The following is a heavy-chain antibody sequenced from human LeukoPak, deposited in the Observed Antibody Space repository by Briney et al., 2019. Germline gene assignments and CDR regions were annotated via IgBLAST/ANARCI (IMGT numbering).Heavy chain of an antibody. V-gene: IGHV3-11*04. D-gene: IGHD1-26*01. CDR1: GFTFSDYY. J-gene: IGHJ6*03. CDR2: ISSSGSTI. CDR3: ARDPYSGSYGADYYYYMDV. Sequence: GGSLRLSCAASGFTFSDYYMSWIRQAPGKGLEWVSYISSSGSTIYYADSVKGRFTISRDNAKSSLYLQMNSLRAEDTAVYYCARDPYSGSYGADYYYYMDVWGKGTTVTISS.